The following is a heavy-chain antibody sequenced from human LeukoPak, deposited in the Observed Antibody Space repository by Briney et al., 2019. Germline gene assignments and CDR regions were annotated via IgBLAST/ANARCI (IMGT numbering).Heavy chain of an antibody. CDR2: ISGSGGST. CDR1: GFTFSSYA. J-gene: IGHJ4*02. V-gene: IGHV3-23*01. CDR3: AKDRRGSNYYDSSGYYYPAIYYFDY. Sequence: GGSLRLSCAASGFTFSSYAMSWVRQAPGKGLEWVSAISGSGGSTYYADSVKGRFTISRDNSKNTLYLQMNSLRAEDTAVYYCAKDRRGSNYYDSSGYYYPAIYYFDYWGQGTLVTVSS. D-gene: IGHD3-22*01.